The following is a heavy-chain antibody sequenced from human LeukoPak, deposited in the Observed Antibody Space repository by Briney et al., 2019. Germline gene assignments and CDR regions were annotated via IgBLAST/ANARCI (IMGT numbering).Heavy chain of an antibody. CDR1: GFTFSTYD. CDR3: ARATVIGNAPVPGYMDV. J-gene: IGHJ6*03. Sequence: GGSLRLSCAASGFTFSTYDMHWVRQVSGKGLEWVTSIGTIGDTFYPGSVKGRFTISRENAKNSLYLQMNGLRAGDTAVYYCARATVIGNAPVPGYMDVWGKGTTVTVSS. V-gene: IGHV3-13*01. CDR2: IGTIGDT. D-gene: IGHD2-21*01.